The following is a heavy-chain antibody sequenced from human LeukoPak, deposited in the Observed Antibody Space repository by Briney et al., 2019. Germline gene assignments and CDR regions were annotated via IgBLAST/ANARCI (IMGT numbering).Heavy chain of an antibody. CDR1: GFAVSDSY. V-gene: IGHV3-53*01. D-gene: IGHD1-26*01. CDR3: VREGRMGRTFYSDY. Sequence: GGSLRLSCGVSGFAVSDSYMSWVRQAPGKALEWVSLIYSGGHTFYTDSVRGRFSISRDNSNNTLYLQMNNLRPEDTAAYHCVREGRMGRTFYSDYWGQGTLVTVSS. J-gene: IGHJ4*02. CDR2: IYSGGHT.